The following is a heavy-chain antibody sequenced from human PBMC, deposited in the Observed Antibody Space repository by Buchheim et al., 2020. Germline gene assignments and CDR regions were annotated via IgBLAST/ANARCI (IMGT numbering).Heavy chain of an antibody. J-gene: IGHJ6*02. D-gene: IGHD2-2*01. V-gene: IGHV1-2*04. CDR3: ARDLGYCSSTSCYDHYGMDV. Sequence: QVQLVQSGAEVKKPGASVKVSCKASGYTFTGYYMHWVRQAPGQGLEWMGWINPNSGGTNYAQKFQGWVTMTRDTSISTAYMELSRLRSDDTAVYYCARDLGYCSSTSCYDHYGMDVWGQGTT. CDR1: GYTFTGYY. CDR2: INPNSGGT.